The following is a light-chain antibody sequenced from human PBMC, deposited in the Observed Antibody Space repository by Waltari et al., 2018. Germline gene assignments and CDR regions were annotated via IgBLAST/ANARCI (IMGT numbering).Light chain of an antibody. CDR2: GKH. CDR3: NTRDSSGNHVV. J-gene: IGLJ2*01. V-gene: IGLV3-19*01. CDR1: SPIIYY. Sequence: SSALTQDPAVSVPLGQTVRQPCQGNSPIIYYEIWYQQKPVLAPVLVIYGKHNRPSGIPDRFSGSRSGNTASLTITGAQAEDEADYYCNTRDSSGNHVVFGGGTKLTVL.